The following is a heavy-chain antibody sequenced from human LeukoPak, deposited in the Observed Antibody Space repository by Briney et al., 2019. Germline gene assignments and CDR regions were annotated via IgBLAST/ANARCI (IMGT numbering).Heavy chain of an antibody. CDR2: INGDGSST. V-gene: IGHV3-74*01. D-gene: IGHD4-17*01. CDR3: ARDQLGDGDYLFDH. J-gene: IGHJ4*02. Sequence: GGSLRLSCAASGFAFSRYWMHWVRQPREKEPVWVSRINGDGSSTTQVDSVKGRFTISRDNAKNTLYLEMNSLRAEDTAVYYCARDQLGDGDYLFDHWGQGTLVTVSS. CDR1: GFAFSRYW.